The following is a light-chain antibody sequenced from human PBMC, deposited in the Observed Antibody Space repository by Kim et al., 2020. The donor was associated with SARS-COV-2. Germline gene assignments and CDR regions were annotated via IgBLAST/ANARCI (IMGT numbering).Light chain of an antibody. V-gene: IGKV1-27*01. CDR1: QGISNS. CDR2: GAS. Sequence: DIQMAQSPSSLSASVGDRVTITCRASQGISNSLAWYRQKPGKVPMLLIYGASTLRSGVPSRFRGSGSGTDFTLTISSLQPEDAATYYCQKYNSAPWTFGQGTKVGIK. J-gene: IGKJ1*01. CDR3: QKYNSAPWT.